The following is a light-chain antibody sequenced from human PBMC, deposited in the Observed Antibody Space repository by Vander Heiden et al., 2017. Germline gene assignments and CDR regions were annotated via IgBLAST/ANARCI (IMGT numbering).Light chain of an antibody. CDR2: DAS. Sequence: DVQMTQSPSSLSASVGDRVTITCQASQDILNYVTWHQQRRGKAPKLLVYDASYLESGVPSRFSGSRSGTHFSFTVTSLQPEDVGTYYCQQYHTLITFGGGTKVEI. CDR3: QQYHTLIT. J-gene: IGKJ4*01. CDR1: QDILNY. V-gene: IGKV1-33*01.